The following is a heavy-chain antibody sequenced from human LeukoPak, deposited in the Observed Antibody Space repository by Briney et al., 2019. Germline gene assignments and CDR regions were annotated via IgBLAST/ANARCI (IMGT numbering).Heavy chain of an antibody. CDR1: GFTLSSYS. Sequence: GGPLRLPCAASGFTLSSYSMNWVRQAPGKGLEWVASISSSSSYIYYADSVKGRFTISRHNAKDSLYLQMNSLRSEDTAVYYCARERIHGMDVWGQGTTVTVSS. V-gene: IGHV3-21*01. CDR3: ARERIHGMDV. CDR2: ISSSSSYI. D-gene: IGHD2-15*01. J-gene: IGHJ6*02.